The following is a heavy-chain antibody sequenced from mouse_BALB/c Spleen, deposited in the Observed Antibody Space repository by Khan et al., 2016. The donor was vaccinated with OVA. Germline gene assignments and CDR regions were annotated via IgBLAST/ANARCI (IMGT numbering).Heavy chain of an antibody. V-gene: IGHV3-2*02. D-gene: IGHD2-10*02. CDR2: ISYSGST. CDR3: ARRGYGNAMDY. J-gene: IGHJ4*01. CDR1: SYSITSDYA. Sequence: EVQLQESGPGLVKPSQSLSLTCTVTSYSITSDYAWNWIRQFPGNKLEWMGYISYSGSTSYNPSLKSRISITRDTSKNQFFLQLNSVTTEDTATYYCARRGYGNAMDYWGQGTSVTVSS.